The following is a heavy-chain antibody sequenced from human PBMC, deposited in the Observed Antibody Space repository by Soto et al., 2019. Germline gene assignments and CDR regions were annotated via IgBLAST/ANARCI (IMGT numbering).Heavy chain of an antibody. CDR2: ISAYNGNT. J-gene: IGHJ6*02. V-gene: IGHV1-18*04. CDR3: ARGYSSSSRYYYYYGMDV. Sequence: GASVKVSCKASGYTFTSYGISWVRQAPGQGLEWMGWISAYNGNTNYAQKLQGRVTMTTDTSTGTAYMELRSLRSDDTAVYYCARGYSSSSRYYYYYGMDVWGQGTTVTVSS. CDR1: GYTFTSYG. D-gene: IGHD6-6*01.